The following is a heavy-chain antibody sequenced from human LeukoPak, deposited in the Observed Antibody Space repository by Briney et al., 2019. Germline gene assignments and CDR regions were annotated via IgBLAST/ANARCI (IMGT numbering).Heavy chain of an antibody. D-gene: IGHD3-16*01. V-gene: IGHV1-69*05. J-gene: IGHJ6*03. CDR2: IIPIFGTA. CDR3: ASGLSYYYYYYMDV. CDR1: GGTFSSYA. Sequence: ASVKVSCKASGGTFSSYATSWVRQAPGQGLEWMGGIIPIFGTANYAQKFQGRVTITTDESTSTAYMELSSLRSEDTAVYYCASGLSYYYYYYMDVWGKGTTVTVSS.